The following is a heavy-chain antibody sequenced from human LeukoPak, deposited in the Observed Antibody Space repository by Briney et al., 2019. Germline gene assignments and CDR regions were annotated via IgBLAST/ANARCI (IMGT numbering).Heavy chain of an antibody. CDR2: IKQDESEK. CDR1: GFTFSSYS. D-gene: IGHD3-10*01. V-gene: IGHV3-7*01. Sequence: GGSLRLSCAASGFTFSSYSMSWVRQAPGKGLEWVANIKQDESEKYYVDSVKGRFTLSRDNAKNSLYLQMNSLRAEDTAVYYCARALRAVRGYYFDYWGQGSLVTVSS. J-gene: IGHJ4*02. CDR3: ARALRAVRGYYFDY.